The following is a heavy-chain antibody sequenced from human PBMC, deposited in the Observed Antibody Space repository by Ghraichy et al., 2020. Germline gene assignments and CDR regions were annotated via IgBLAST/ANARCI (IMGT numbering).Heavy chain of an antibody. CDR3: ARVGLTNVVFRPYSLDI. V-gene: IGHV1-2*02. CDR1: GYPFIGHL. CDR2: ISPKTGDT. Sequence: ASVKVSCKASGYPFIGHLIYWLRQAPGQGLEWVGWISPKTGDTDSAQKFQGRVTMTRDTSLTSAYLELSRLTSDDTAVYYCARVGLTNVVFRPYSLDIWGQGTTVTVSS. J-gene: IGHJ6*02. D-gene: IGHD2-15*01.